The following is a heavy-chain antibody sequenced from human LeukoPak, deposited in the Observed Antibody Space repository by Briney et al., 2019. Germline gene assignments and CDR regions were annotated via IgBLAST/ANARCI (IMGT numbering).Heavy chain of an antibody. Sequence: ASVKLSCKASGYMFTNYNMQWVRHAPGQGLEWMGMVSASGANTKYAQKFRGRVTMTSDTSTSTVYMELSSLISDDTAVYYCARDQHYATDYWGQGTLVTIYS. J-gene: IGHJ4*02. D-gene: IGHD2-2*01. V-gene: IGHV1-46*03. CDR2: VSASGANT. CDR1: GYMFTNYN. CDR3: ARDQHYATDY.